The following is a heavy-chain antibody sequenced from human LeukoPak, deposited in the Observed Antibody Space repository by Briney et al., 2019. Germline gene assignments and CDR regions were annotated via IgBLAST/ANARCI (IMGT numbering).Heavy chain of an antibody. V-gene: IGHV4-39*01. Sequence: SETLSLTCTVSGGSISSSSYYWGWIRQPPGKGLEWIGSIFYSGSTYYNPSLQSRVTIFVDTSKNQFSLKLSSVTAADTAVYYCARLGERRGYSSSSPGDYWGQGILVTVSS. CDR2: IFYSGST. CDR3: ARLGERRGYSSSSPGDY. J-gene: IGHJ4*02. CDR1: GGSISSSSYY. D-gene: IGHD6-6*01.